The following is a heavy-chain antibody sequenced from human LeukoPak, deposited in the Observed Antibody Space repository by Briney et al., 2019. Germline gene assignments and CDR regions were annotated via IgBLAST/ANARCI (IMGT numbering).Heavy chain of an antibody. D-gene: IGHD6-6*01. CDR3: ARHSSSDAFDI. V-gene: IGHV4-38-2*02. CDR2: IYHSGST. CDR1: GYSISSGYY. J-gene: IGHJ3*02. Sequence: SETLSLTCTVSGYSISSGYYWGWIRQPPGKGLEWIGSIYHSGSTYYNPSLKSRVTISVDTSKNQFSLKLSSVTAADTAVYYCARHSSSDAFDIWGQGTMVTVSS.